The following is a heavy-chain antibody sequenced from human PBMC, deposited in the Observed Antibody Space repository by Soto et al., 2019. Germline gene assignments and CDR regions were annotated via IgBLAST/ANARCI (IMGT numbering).Heavy chain of an antibody. V-gene: IGHV5-10-1*01. CDR3: ARLLSDYDILTGYALSH. J-gene: IGHJ4*02. CDR2: IDPSDSYT. D-gene: IGHD3-9*01. Sequence: GESLKISCKGSGYSFTSYWISWVRQMPGKGLEWMGRIDPSDSYTNYSPSFQGHVTISADKSISTAYLQWSSLKASDTAMYYCARLLSDYDILTGYALSHWGQGTLVTVSS. CDR1: GYSFTSYW.